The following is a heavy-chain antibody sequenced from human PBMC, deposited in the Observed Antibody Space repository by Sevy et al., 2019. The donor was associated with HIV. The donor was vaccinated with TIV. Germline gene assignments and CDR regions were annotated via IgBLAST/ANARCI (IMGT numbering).Heavy chain of an antibody. J-gene: IGHJ6*02. CDR2: IWYDGSDT. CDR3: ARDVDSNYDGIDA. CDR1: GFIFSNHG. D-gene: IGHD4-4*01. Sequence: GGSLRLSCAASGFIFSNHGMHWVRQAPGKGLEWVARIWYDGSDTYYGESVKGRFTISGDNSKNTVDLQMNSLRVEDTAVYYCARDVDSNYDGIDAWGQGTTVTVSS. V-gene: IGHV3-33*01.